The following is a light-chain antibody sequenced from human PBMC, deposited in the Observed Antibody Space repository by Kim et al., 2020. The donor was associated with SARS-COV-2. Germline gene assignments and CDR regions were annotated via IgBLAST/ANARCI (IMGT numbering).Light chain of an antibody. Sequence: RGTISGTGSSTNIGAGYDVPWYQQLPGTAPKLLIYGNSNRPSGVPDRFSGSKSGTSASLAITGLQAEDEADYYCQSYDSSLSGYVFGTGTKVTVL. CDR3: QSYDSSLSGYV. CDR2: GNS. J-gene: IGLJ1*01. V-gene: IGLV1-40*01. CDR1: STNIGAGYD.